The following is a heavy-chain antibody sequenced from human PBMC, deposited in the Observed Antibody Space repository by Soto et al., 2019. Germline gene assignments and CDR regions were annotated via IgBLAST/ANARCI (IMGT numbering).Heavy chain of an antibody. CDR1: GFTFSDYY. CDR2: ISSSGSTI. CDR3: ARYSSGWYLVSADY. Sequence: PGGSLRLSCAASGFTFSDYYMSWIRQAPGKGLEWVSYISSSGSTIYYADSVKGRFTISRDNAKSSLYLQMNSLRAEDTAVYYCARYSSGWYLVSADYWGQGTLVTVSS. J-gene: IGHJ4*02. D-gene: IGHD6-19*01. V-gene: IGHV3-11*01.